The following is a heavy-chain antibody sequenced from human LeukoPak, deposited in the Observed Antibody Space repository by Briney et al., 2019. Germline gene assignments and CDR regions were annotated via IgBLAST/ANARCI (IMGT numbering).Heavy chain of an antibody. D-gene: IGHD3-10*01. J-gene: IGHJ5*02. V-gene: IGHV4-59*01. Sequence: SETLSLTCTVSDGALAGYSWSWIRQAPGKGLEWIGYIYYSGDPNYNPSLQSRVTVSVDTSKNQFSLRLTSVSAADTAVYYCVRGPYGSGISNWFDPWGQGTQVIVSS. CDR3: VRGPYGSGISNWFDP. CDR2: IYYSGDP. CDR1: DGALAGYS.